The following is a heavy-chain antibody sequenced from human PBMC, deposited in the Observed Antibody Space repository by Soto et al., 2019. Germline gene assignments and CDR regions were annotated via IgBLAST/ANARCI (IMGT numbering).Heavy chain of an antibody. Sequence: GGSLRLSCAASGFTFSSYSMNWVRQAPGKGLEWVSYISSSSTIYYADSVKGRFTISRDNAKNSLYLQMNSLRDEDTALYYCASLYSGYDYYYYYYGMDVWGKGTTVTVSS. J-gene: IGHJ6*04. CDR1: GFTFSSYS. CDR2: ISSSSTI. V-gene: IGHV3-48*02. CDR3: ASLYSGYDYYYYYYGMDV. D-gene: IGHD5-12*01.